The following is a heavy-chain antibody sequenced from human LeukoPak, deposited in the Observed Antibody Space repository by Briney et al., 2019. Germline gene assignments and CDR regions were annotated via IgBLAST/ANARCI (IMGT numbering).Heavy chain of an antibody. CDR2: IRSDGSNE. V-gene: IGHV3-30*02. Sequence: GGSLRLSCAASGFTFSIYGMHWVRQAPGKGLEWVAFIRSDGSNEYYAESVMRRFTISRDNSKNTLYLQMNSLRAEDTAVYYCAKDQYYDFWSGSFDYWGQGTLVTVSS. CDR1: GFTFSIYG. D-gene: IGHD3-3*01. CDR3: AKDQYYDFWSGSFDY. J-gene: IGHJ4*02.